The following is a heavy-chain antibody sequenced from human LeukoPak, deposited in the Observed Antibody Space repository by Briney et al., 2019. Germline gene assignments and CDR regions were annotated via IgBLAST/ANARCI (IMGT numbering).Heavy chain of an antibody. CDR2: ISGSCSYI. Sequence: GGSLRLSCAASGFAFSSNSMNWVRQAPGKGLEWVSSISGSCSYIYYADSVKGRCTISRDNAKNSLYLQMNSLRPEDTAVYYCASAEDWGQGTLITVSS. J-gene: IGHJ4*02. CDR3: ASAED. CDR1: GFAFSSNS. V-gene: IGHV3-21*01.